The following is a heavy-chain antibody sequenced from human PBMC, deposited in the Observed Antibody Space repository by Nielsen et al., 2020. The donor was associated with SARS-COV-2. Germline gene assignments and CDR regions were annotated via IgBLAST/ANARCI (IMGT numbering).Heavy chain of an antibody. CDR3: ARDLEWELLALYAFDI. D-gene: IGHD3-22*01. CDR2: VSYDGSNK. Sequence: GSLRLSCAASAVTFRNYAMHWVRQAPGKGLEWVAVVSYDGSNKYYGDSVKGRFTISRDNSKNTLYLQMNSLRSEDTAVYYCARDLEWELLALYAFDIWGQGTMVTVSS. V-gene: IGHV3-30*14. J-gene: IGHJ3*02. CDR1: AVTFRNYA.